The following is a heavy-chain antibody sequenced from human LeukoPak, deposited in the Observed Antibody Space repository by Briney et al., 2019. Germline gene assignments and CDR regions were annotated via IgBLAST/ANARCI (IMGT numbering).Heavy chain of an antibody. CDR2: ISISGDFI. D-gene: IGHD5-18*01. CDR1: GFTFSSYN. Sequence: GGSLRLSCAASGFTFSSYNMKWVRQAPGRGLECVSSISISGDFIYYADSVKGRSTISRDNAKNSLFLQMNSLRVEDTAVYYCARGGTRGYSPVDYWGQGILVTVSS. J-gene: IGHJ4*02. CDR3: ARGGTRGYSPVDY. V-gene: IGHV3-21*04.